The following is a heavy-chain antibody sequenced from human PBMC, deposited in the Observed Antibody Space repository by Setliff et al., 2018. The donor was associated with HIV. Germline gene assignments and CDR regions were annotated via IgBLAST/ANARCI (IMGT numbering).Heavy chain of an antibody. D-gene: IGHD6-19*01. CDR1: GGTFSSYA. CDR2: IIPIFNTP. Sequence: ASVKVSCKTSGGTFSSYAISWVRQAPGQGLEWMGGIIPIFNTPTYAQNFQGRVTIAADEYTNAAYMELSRLRFEDTAVYYCARTSAGARGFGLTYFYYMDVWGQGTTVTVSS. J-gene: IGHJ6*03. CDR3: ARTSAGARGFGLTYFYYMDV. V-gene: IGHV1-69*13.